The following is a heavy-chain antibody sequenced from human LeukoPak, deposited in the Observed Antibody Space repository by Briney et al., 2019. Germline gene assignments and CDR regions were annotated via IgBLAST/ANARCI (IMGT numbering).Heavy chain of an antibody. V-gene: IGHV5-10-1*01. D-gene: IGHD6-19*01. CDR3: ARHTSSSANDY. CDR1: GYSFNRYW. Sequence: GESLKISCKGSGYSFNRYWISWVRPMPGKGLEWMGTIDPSDSYSNYSPSFQGHVTISADKSISTAYLQWSSLKASDTATYHCARHTSSSANDYWGQGTLVTVSS. J-gene: IGHJ4*02. CDR2: IDPSDSYS.